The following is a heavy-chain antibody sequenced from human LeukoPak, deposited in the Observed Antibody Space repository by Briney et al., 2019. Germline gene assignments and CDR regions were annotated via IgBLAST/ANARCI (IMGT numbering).Heavy chain of an antibody. CDR3: ARTPRGTCYDY. J-gene: IGHJ4*02. CDR2: IDWDNNK. D-gene: IGHD2-15*01. CDR1: GSSLSTDGMR. V-gene: IGHV2-70*04. Sequence: SGPTLVNPTQTLTLTCTFSGSSLSTDGMRVSWIRQTPGEALEWLARIDWDNNKFYGTSLKARLTISKDTSRNQVVLTMTNMDPVDTATYYCARTPRGTCYDYWGQGTLVTVSS.